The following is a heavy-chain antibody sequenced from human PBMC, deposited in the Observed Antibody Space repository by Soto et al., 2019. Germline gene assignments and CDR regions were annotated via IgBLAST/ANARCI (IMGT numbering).Heavy chain of an antibody. V-gene: IGHV1-69*01. CDR3: ARGQYCSGGSCYSGVYFDY. J-gene: IGHJ4*02. CDR1: GGTFSSYA. Sequence: QVQLVQSGAEVKKPGSSMKVSCKASGGTFSSYAISWVRQAPGQGLEWMGGIIPIFGTANYAQKFQGRVTITADESTSTAYMELSSLRSEDTAVYYCARGQYCSGGSCYSGVYFDYWGQGTLVTVSS. CDR2: IIPIFGTA. D-gene: IGHD2-15*01.